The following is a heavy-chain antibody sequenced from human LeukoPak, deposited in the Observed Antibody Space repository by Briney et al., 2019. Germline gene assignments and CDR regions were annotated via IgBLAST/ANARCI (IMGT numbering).Heavy chain of an antibody. CDR1: GYTFTSYG. V-gene: IGHV1-69*13. D-gene: IGHD6-13*01. CDR3: ARPRGIAASYYYYGMDV. CDR2: IIPIFGTA. J-gene: IGHJ6*02. Sequence: ASVKVSCKASGYTFTSYGISWVRQAPGQGLEWMGGIIPIFGTANYAQKFQGRVTITADESTSTAYMELSSLRSEDTAVYYCARPRGIAASYYYYGMDVWGQGTTVTVSS.